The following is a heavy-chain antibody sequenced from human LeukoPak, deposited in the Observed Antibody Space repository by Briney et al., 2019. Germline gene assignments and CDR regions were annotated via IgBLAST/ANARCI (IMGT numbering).Heavy chain of an antibody. CDR3: ARDPTYYYGSGSYYFDY. J-gene: IGHJ4*02. D-gene: IGHD3-10*01. V-gene: IGHV1-69*06. CDR2: IIPIFGTA. Sequence: ASVKVSCKASGGTFSSYAISWVRQAPGQGLEWMAGIIPIFGTANYAQKFQGRVTITADKSTSTAYMELSSLRSEDTAVYYCARDPTYYYGSGSYYFDYWGQGTLVTVSS. CDR1: GGTFSSYA.